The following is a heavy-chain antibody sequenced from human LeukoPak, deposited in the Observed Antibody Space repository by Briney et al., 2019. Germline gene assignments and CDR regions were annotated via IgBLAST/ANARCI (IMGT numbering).Heavy chain of an antibody. D-gene: IGHD2-2*01. Sequence: GGSLRLSCAASGFTFSSYGMHWVRQAPGKGLEWVAVISYDGSNKYYADSVKGRFTISRDNSKNTLYLQMNSLRAEDTAVYYCAREAIVVVLYYYYYYMDVWGKGTTVTVSS. CDR1: GFTFSSYG. CDR3: AREAIVVVLYYYYYYMDV. J-gene: IGHJ6*03. V-gene: IGHV3-30*03. CDR2: ISYDGSNK.